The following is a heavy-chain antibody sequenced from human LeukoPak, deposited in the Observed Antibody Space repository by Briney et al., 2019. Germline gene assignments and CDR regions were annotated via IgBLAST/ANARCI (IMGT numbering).Heavy chain of an antibody. D-gene: IGHD3-9*01. CDR2: ISGSGGST. J-gene: IGHJ4*02. CDR3: AKVSSYDILTGYSPLIDC. CDR1: GFTLSNYA. Sequence: GGSLRLSCAASGFTLSNYAMSWVRQAPGKGLEWVSAISGSGGSTYYADSVKGRFTISRDNSKNTLYLQMNSLRAEDTAVYYCAKVSSYDILTGYSPLIDCWGQGTLVTVSS. V-gene: IGHV3-23*01.